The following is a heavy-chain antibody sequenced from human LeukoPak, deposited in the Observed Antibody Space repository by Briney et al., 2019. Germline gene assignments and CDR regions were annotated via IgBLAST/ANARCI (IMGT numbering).Heavy chain of an antibody. V-gene: IGHV3-74*01. CDR3: ARDTDGLGY. Sequence: GRSLRLSCAASGFTFSNYRLHWVRQAPGKGLVWVSCINNDDTKVYADSVRGRFTISRDNAKNTMFLQMNGLRAEDTAVYYCARDTDGLGYWGQGTLVTVSS. J-gene: IGHJ4*02. CDR1: GFTFSNYR. CDR2: INNDDTK. D-gene: IGHD6-6*01.